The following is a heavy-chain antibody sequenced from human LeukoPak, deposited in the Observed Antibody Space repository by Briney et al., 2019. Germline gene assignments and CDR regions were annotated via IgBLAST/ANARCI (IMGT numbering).Heavy chain of an antibody. CDR2: INHSGST. V-gene: IGHV4-34*01. Sequence: PSETLSLTCAVYGGSFSGYYWSWIRQPPGKGLEWIGEINHSGSTNYNPSLKSRVTISVGTSKNQFSLKLSSVTAADAAVYYCARGPLPRLVYFDYWGQGTLVTVSS. CDR3: ARGPLPRLVYFDY. D-gene: IGHD6-6*01. CDR1: GGSFSGYY. J-gene: IGHJ4*02.